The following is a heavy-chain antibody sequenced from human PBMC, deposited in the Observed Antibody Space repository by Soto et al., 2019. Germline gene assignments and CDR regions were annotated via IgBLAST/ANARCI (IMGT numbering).Heavy chain of an antibody. V-gene: IGHV3-30-3*01. Sequence: QPSETLRLSCAASGFTFNIYALHWVRQAPGKGLEWVAVISFDGTKKYYSDSVKGRFTISRDNLKNTLYLQMNNLRVGDAALYFCAREDDYGYRYINYGLDVWGQGTTVTVSS. CDR2: ISFDGTKK. CDR3: AREDDYGYRYINYGLDV. J-gene: IGHJ6*02. D-gene: IGHD4-17*01. CDR1: GFTFNIYA.